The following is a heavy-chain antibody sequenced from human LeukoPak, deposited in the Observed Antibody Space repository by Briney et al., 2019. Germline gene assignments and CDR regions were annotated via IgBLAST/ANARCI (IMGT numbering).Heavy chain of an antibody. CDR1: GFTFSSYS. CDR3: ASSGTTYYYDSGSRI. D-gene: IGHD3-22*01. Sequence: GGSLRLSCEASGFTFSSYSMNWVRQAPGKGLEWVSFISGSSSIIHFADSVKGRFTISRDNAKNSLYLQMNSLRAEDTAVYYCASSGTTYYYDSGSRIWGQGTMVTVSS. CDR2: ISGSSSII. V-gene: IGHV3-48*04. J-gene: IGHJ3*02.